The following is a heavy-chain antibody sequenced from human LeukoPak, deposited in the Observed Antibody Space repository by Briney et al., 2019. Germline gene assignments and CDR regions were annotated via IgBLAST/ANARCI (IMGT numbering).Heavy chain of an antibody. CDR1: GFNFSINW. J-gene: IGHJ4*02. D-gene: IGHD2-15*01. V-gene: IGHV3-7*01. CDR3: ARGYAAIPD. Sequence: GGSLRLSCAASGFNFSINWMTWVRQAPGKGLEWVANIQDDVVEKNYVESVKGRFIISRDNAKDSLFLQMSSLRDEDTALYYCARGYAAIPDWGQGTLVTVSS. CDR2: IQDDVVEK.